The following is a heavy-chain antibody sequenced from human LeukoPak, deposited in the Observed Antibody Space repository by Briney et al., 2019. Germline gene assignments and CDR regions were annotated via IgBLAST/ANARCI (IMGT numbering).Heavy chain of an antibody. Sequence: GGSLRPSCAASGFTFSNTWMNWVRQAPGKGLEWVGRIQSKTDGGTTEYAAPVKGRFTISRDDSKTTLYLQMNSLKTEDTAVYYCATLTVRGVINIWGQGTLVTVSS. CDR3: ATLTVRGVINI. J-gene: IGHJ4*02. D-gene: IGHD3-10*01. CDR2: IQSKTDGGTT. V-gene: IGHV3-15*01. CDR1: GFTFSNTW.